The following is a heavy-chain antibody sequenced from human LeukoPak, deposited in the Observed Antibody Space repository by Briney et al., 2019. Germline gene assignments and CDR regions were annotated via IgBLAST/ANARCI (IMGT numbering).Heavy chain of an antibody. CDR3: AKVGGSSSWYRGVFDY. D-gene: IGHD6-13*01. Sequence: GGSLRLSCVASGFTFSSYAMSWVRQAPGKGLEWVSAISGSGGSTYYADSVKGRFTISRDNSKNTLYLQMNSLRAEDTAVYYCAKVGGSSSWYRGVFDYWGQGTLVTVSS. V-gene: IGHV3-23*01. J-gene: IGHJ4*02. CDR2: ISGSGGST. CDR1: GFTFSSYA.